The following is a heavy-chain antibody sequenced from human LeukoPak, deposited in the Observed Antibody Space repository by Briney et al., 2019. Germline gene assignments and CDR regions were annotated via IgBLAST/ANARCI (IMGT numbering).Heavy chain of an antibody. Sequence: GESLKISCMGSGYSFTSYWIGWVRQMPGKGLEWMGIIYPGDSDTSYSPSFQGQVTISADKSISTAYLQWSSLKASDTAVYYCARLIYSNYCDYWGQGTLATVSS. CDR1: GYSFTSYW. CDR3: ARLIYSNYCDY. D-gene: IGHD4-11*01. V-gene: IGHV5-51*01. CDR2: IYPGDSDT. J-gene: IGHJ4*02.